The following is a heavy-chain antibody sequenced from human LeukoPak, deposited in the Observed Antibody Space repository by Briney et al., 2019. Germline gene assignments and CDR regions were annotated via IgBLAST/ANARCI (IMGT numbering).Heavy chain of an antibody. CDR1: GFTFSSYG. CDR2: ISSSSSYI. J-gene: IGHJ4*02. CDR3: ARDSGSSIPLYFDY. V-gene: IGHV3-21*01. D-gene: IGHD3-10*01. Sequence: GGSLRLSCAASGFTFSSYGMHWVRQAPGKGLEWVSSISSSSSYIYYADSVKGRFTISRDNAKNSLYLQMDSLRAEDTAVYYCARDSGSSIPLYFDYWGQGTLVTVSS.